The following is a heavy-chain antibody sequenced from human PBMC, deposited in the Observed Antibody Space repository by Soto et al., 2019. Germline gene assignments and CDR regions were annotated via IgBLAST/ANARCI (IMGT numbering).Heavy chain of an antibody. Sequence: PSETLSLTCSVSGDSSSSGGYSWNRIRQHPGKGLEWIGYIYDSGSTHSNPSLRSRLTISVDTSKNQFSLKVNSVTAADTAVYYCARGLMRSTIHFDFWGQGTLVTVSS. CDR1: GDSSSSGGYS. CDR3: ARGLMRSTIHFDF. J-gene: IGHJ4*02. D-gene: IGHD2-2*01. CDR2: IYDSGST. V-gene: IGHV4-31*03.